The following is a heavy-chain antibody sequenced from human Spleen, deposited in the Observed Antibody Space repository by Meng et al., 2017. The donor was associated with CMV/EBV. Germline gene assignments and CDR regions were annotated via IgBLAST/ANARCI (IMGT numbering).Heavy chain of an antibody. J-gene: IGHJ6*02. CDR3: ARDSSNKILGGLDV. Sequence: GESLKISCAASGFTFSDYYMSWIRQAPGKGLEWISYISGSGRTIYYADSVKGRFTISRDNGKNSLFLEMNSLRPDDTAVYYCARDSSNKILGGLDVWGQGTTVTVSS. D-gene: IGHD3-16*01. CDR2: ISGSGRTI. CDR1: GFTFSDYY. V-gene: IGHV3-11*04.